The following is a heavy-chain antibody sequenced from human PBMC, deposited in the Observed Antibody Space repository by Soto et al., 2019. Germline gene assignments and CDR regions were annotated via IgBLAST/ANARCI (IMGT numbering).Heavy chain of an antibody. CDR1: GYTFTNYG. V-gene: IGHV1-18*01. CDR3: ARETGSSSRFDY. J-gene: IGHJ4*02. Sequence: ASVKVSCKASGYTFTNYGISWVRQAPGQGLEWMGWINTYNGNTNHAQKLQGRVTITADESTSTAYMELSSLRSEDTAVYYCARETGSSSRFDYWGQGTLVTVSS. D-gene: IGHD6-6*01. CDR2: INTYNGNT.